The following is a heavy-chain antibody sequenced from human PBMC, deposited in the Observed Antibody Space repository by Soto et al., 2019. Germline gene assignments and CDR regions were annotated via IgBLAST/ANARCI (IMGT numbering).Heavy chain of an antibody. CDR2: IIPIFGTA. Sequence: SSVQVSCKASGGTFSRYAISWVRQAPGQGLAWMGGIIPIFGTANYAQKFQGRVTITADEPTSTAYMELSSLRSEDTAGYYCARDRGIAAAGYDAFDIWGQGTMVTVSS. V-gene: IGHV1-69*13. J-gene: IGHJ3*02. CDR3: ARDRGIAAAGYDAFDI. D-gene: IGHD6-13*01. CDR1: GGTFSRYA.